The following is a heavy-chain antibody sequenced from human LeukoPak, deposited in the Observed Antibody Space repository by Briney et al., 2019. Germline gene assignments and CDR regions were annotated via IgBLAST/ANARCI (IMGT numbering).Heavy chain of an antibody. J-gene: IGHJ6*02. CDR3: ARDSEYYDSSGYYYTWYGTDV. CDR2: ISSSSNYI. D-gene: IGHD3-22*01. V-gene: IGHV3-21*06. Sequence: AGGSLRLSCATSGLTFSSYSMNWVRQAPGKGLEWVSSISSSSNYIYYADSVKGRFTISRDNAKNSLYLQMNSLRAEDTAVNYCARDSEYYDSSGYYYTWYGTDVWGQGTTVTVSS. CDR1: GLTFSSYS.